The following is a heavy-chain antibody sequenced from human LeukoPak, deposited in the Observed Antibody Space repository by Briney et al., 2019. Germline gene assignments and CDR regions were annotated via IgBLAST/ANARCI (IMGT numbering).Heavy chain of an antibody. Sequence: PSETLSLTCTVSGRSISNFYWSWIRQPPGKGLEWIGFIHDSGSTNYNPSLKSRVTISEDTSKNQFSLKLSSVTAADTAVYYCASTGTIRNWYFDLWGRGTLVTVSS. CDR2: IHDSGST. V-gene: IGHV4-59*01. CDR3: ASTGTIRNWYFDL. CDR1: GRSISNFY. D-gene: IGHD1-1*01. J-gene: IGHJ2*01.